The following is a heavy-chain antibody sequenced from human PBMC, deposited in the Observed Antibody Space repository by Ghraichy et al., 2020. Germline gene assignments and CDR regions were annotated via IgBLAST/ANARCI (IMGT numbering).Heavy chain of an antibody. J-gene: IGHJ2*01. CDR1: GFTFSSYA. V-gene: IGHV3-23*01. CDR2: ISGSGGST. Sequence: GGSLRLSCAASGFTFSSYAMSWVRQAPGKGLEWVSAISGSGGSTYYADSVKGRFTISRDNSKNTLYLQMNSLRAEDTAVYYCAKGAHDGDSSYPNWYFDLWGRGTLVTVSS. D-gene: IGHD2-21*01. CDR3: AKGAHDGDSSYPNWYFDL.